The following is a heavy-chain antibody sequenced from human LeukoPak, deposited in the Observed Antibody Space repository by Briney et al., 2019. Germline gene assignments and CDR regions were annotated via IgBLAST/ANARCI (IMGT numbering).Heavy chain of an antibody. D-gene: IGHD3-10*02. V-gene: IGHV3-7*01. CDR2: IKQDGSEI. J-gene: IGHJ6*04. CDR3: AELGITMIGGV. Sequence: GGSLRLSCAASGFTFSSHWMSWVRQAPGKGLEWVANIKQDGSEIYYVDSVKGRFTISRDNAKNSLYLQMNSLRAEDTAVYYCAELGITMIGGVWGKGTTVTISS. CDR1: GFTFSSHW.